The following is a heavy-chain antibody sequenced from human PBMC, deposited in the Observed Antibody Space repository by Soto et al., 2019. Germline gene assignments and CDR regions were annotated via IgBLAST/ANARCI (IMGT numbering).Heavy chain of an antibody. CDR3: ARDTPVWVAAAGYNWFDS. CDR2: ISAYNGNT. D-gene: IGHD6-13*01. J-gene: IGHJ5*01. V-gene: IGHV1-18*01. CDR1: GYTFTSYG. Sequence: QVQLVQSGAEMKKPGASVKVSCKASGYTFTSYGISWVRQAPGQGLEWMGWISAYNGNTNYAQKLQGRDTMTTDTSTGTAYMELRSLRSDDTAVYYCARDTPVWVAAAGYNWFDSWGQGTLVTVSS.